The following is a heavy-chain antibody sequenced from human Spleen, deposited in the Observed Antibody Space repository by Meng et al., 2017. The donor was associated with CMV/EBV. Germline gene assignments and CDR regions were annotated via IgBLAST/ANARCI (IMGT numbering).Heavy chain of an antibody. CDR3: AKDLALGYCNGGSCYSAY. CDR2: ISGSGGST. D-gene: IGHD2-15*01. Sequence: GESLKISCAASGFTFSNYAMSWVRQAPGKGLEWVSAISGSGGSTYYADSVKGRFSISRDNSKNTLFLQMNSLRAEDTAIYYCAKDLALGYCNGGSCYSAYWGQGTLVTVSS. CDR1: GFTFSNYA. V-gene: IGHV3-23*01. J-gene: IGHJ4*02.